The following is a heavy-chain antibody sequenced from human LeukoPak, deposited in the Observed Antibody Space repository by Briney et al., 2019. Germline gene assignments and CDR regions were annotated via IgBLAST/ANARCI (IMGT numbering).Heavy chain of an antibody. Sequence: GASVKVSCKASGYTFTGYYMHWVRQAPGQGLEWMGWINPNSGGTNYAQKFQGRVTMTRDTSISTAYMELSRLRSDDTAVYYCARGVPGYSYSFYYYYYMDVWGQGTLVTVSS. D-gene: IGHD5-18*01. CDR2: INPNSGGT. V-gene: IGHV1-2*02. J-gene: IGHJ6*03. CDR1: GYTFTGYY. CDR3: ARGVPGYSYSFYYYYYMDV.